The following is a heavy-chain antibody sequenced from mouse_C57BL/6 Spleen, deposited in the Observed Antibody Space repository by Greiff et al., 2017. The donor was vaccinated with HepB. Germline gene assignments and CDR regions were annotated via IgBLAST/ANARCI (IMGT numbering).Heavy chain of an antibody. CDR2: IRNKANGYTT. D-gene: IGHD2-2*01. CDR1: GFTFTDYY. V-gene: IGHV7-3*01. CDR3: ARYGIYYGYGGYAMDY. Sequence: EVQVVESGGGLVQPGGSLSLSCAASGFTFTDYYMSWVRQPPGKALEWLGFIRNKANGYTTEYSASVKGRFTISRDNSQSILYLQMNALRAEDSATYYCARYGIYYGYGGYAMDYWGQGTSVTVSS. J-gene: IGHJ4*01.